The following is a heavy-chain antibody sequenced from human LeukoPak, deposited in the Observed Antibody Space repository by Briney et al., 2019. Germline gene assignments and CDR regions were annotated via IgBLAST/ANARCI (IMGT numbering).Heavy chain of an antibody. D-gene: IGHD6-6*01. CDR2: INSDGSEG. CDR1: GFTFSGFW. V-gene: IGHV3-7*03. J-gene: IGHJ3*01. Sequence: GGSQRPSCAVSGFTFSGFWMSWSRQAPGKGLERVASINSDGSEGYYADVVKGRFTISRDNAKNSLYLQINSLRAEDTAVYYCARSSYSSSSSVWGQGTMVTVSS. CDR3: ARSSYSSSSSV.